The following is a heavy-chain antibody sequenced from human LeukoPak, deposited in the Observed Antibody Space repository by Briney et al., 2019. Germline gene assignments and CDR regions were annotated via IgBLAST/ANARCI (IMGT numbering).Heavy chain of an antibody. D-gene: IGHD1-26*01. CDR1: GFTFSSYE. CDR2: ISSSGSTI. V-gene: IGHV3-48*03. CDR3: ARDRSGSYWSFDY. Sequence: GGSLRLSCAASGFTFSSYEMNWVRQAPGKGLEWVSYISSSGSTIYYADSVKGRFTISRDNAKNSLYLQMNSLRAEDTAVYYCARDRSGSYWSFDYWGQGTLVTVSS. J-gene: IGHJ4*02.